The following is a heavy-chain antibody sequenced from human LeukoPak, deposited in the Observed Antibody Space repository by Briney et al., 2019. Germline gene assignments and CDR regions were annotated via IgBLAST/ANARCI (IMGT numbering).Heavy chain of an antibody. Sequence: GGSLTLSCAASGFIFSSYAMSWVRQPPGRGREWVGTISDSGYTTYYADSVKGRLTISRDNSKNTLYLEMNNLRAEDTAVYYCAKARSGYDYQVEYWGQGTLVTVSS. J-gene: IGHJ4*02. CDR1: GFIFSSYA. CDR3: AKARSGYDYQVEY. D-gene: IGHD3-22*01. CDR2: ISDSGYTT. V-gene: IGHV3-23*01.